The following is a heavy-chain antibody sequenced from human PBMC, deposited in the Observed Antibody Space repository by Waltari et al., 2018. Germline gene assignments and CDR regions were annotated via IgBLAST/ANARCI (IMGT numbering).Heavy chain of an antibody. D-gene: IGHD1-7*01. CDR2: INHSGST. CDR3: ARQGTENYADFDY. J-gene: IGHJ4*02. CDR1: GESFSGYY. Sequence: QVQLQQWGAGLLKPSETLSLTCAVYGESFSGYYWSWIRQPPGKGLEWIGEINHSGSTKYTPSLKSRVTISEDTSKNQFSLNLSSMTAADTAVYYCARQGTENYADFDYWGQGTLVTVSS. V-gene: IGHV4-34*01.